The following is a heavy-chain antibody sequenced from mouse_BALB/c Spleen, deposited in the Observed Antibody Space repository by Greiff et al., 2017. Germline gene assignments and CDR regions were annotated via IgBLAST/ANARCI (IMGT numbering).Heavy chain of an antibody. CDR1: GYSFTSYW. CDR2: IYPGNSDT. J-gene: IGHJ4*01. D-gene: IGHD1-2*01. CDR3: TRNYGYVDAMDY. Sequence: VQLKESGTVLARPGASVKMSCKASGYSFTSYWMHWVKQRPGQGLEWIGAIYPGNSDTSYNQKFKGKAKLTAVTSASTAYMELSSLTNEDSAVYYCTRNYGYVDAMDYWGQGTSVTVSS. V-gene: IGHV1-5*01.